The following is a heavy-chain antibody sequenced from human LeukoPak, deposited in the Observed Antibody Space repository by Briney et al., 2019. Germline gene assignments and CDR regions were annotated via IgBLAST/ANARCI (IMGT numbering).Heavy chain of an antibody. D-gene: IGHD4-17*01. V-gene: IGHV1-69*04. CDR3: AREGGDYGWFDP. CDR1: GYTFTSYY. Sequence: SVKVSCKASGYTFTSYYMHWVRQAPGQGLEWMGRIIPILGIANYAQKFQGRVTITADKSTSTAYMELSSVRSEDTAVYYCAREGGDYGWFDPWGQGTLVTVSS. J-gene: IGHJ5*02. CDR2: IIPILGIA.